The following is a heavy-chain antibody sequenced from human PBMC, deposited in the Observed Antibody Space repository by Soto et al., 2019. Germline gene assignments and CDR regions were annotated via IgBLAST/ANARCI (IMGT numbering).Heavy chain of an antibody. CDR2: IKQDGSEK. CDR1: GFTFGSYW. D-gene: IGHD6-19*01. Sequence: EVHLVESGGGLVQPGGSLRLSCAASGFTFGSYWMTWVRQAPGKGLEWVANIKQDGSEKYYVDSVKGRFTISRDNAKNSLYMQMNSLRAEDTAVYYCARNPRGAVAGTWMVEKFDYWGQGTLVTVSS. CDR3: ARNPRGAVAGTWMVEKFDY. J-gene: IGHJ4*02. V-gene: IGHV3-7*01.